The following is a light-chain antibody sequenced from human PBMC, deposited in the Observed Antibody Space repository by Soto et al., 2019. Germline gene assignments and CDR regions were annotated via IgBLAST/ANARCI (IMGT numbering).Light chain of an antibody. CDR1: QSVPKNY. J-gene: IGKJ1*01. V-gene: IGKV3-20*01. CDR3: QQCARSPLT. CDR2: DAS. Sequence: EIVLTQSPGTLSLSPGERATLSCRASQSVPKNYLAWYQQKPGQAPRLLIDDASRRATGIPDRFSGSGSGTDFTLTISRLEPEDFAVYYCQQCARSPLTFGQGTKVDFK.